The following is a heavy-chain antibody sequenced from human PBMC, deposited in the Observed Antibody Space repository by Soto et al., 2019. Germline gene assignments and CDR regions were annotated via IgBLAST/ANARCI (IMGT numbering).Heavy chain of an antibody. CDR3: ARDPTTVEYGMDG. CDR1: GFSVSGSS. D-gene: IGHD4-4*01. J-gene: IGHJ6*02. Sequence: SDTLCLTGTVSGFSVSGSSFTSLRQAAGKGLQWIGRIYTSGSTTHNPPLKSRVTMSVDTSKNQFSLKLSSVTAADTAVHYCARDPTTVEYGMDGWGQGTRVTVSS. CDR2: IYTSGST. V-gene: IGHV4-4*07.